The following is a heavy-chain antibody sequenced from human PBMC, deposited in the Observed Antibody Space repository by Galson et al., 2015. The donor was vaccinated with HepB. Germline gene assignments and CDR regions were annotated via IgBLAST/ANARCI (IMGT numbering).Heavy chain of an antibody. CDR1: GGSISSSSYY. Sequence: ETLSLTCTVSGGSISSSSYYWGWIRQPPGKGLEWIGSIYYSGSTYYNPSLKSRVTISVDTSKNQFSLKLSSVTAADTTVYYCASSVGAAGAFDIWGQGTVVTVSS. J-gene: IGHJ3*02. V-gene: IGHV4-39*01. CDR3: ASSVGAAGAFDI. D-gene: IGHD1-26*01. CDR2: IYYSGST.